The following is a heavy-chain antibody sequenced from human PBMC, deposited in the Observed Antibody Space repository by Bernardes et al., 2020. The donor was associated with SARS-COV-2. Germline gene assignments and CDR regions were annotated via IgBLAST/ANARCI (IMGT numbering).Heavy chain of an antibody. CDR2: INQSGCSK. V-gene: IGHV1-46*03. D-gene: IGHD2-15*01. CDR3: ARDLFIGLGLVAATGFMDV. CDR1: GYTFTSYY. J-gene: IGHJ6*02. Sequence: ASVKVSCKASGYTFTSYYMLWVRQAPGQGREGMGMINQSGCSKRYAHKLQGRVTMTRDTSTSTVYMELSSLRSEDPAVYYCARDLFIGLGLVAATGFMDVWGQGTTVTVSS.